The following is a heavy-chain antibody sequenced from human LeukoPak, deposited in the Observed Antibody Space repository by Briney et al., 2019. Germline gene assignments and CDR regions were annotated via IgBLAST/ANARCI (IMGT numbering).Heavy chain of an antibody. Sequence: GGSLRLSCAASGFTFSSYGMHWVREAPGKGLEWVAVISYDGSNKYYADSVKGRFTISRDNSKNTLYLQMNSLRAEDTAVYYCAKDLDSSGYYLLQTFDYWGQGTLVTVSS. CDR2: ISYDGSNK. CDR3: AKDLDSSGYYLLQTFDY. D-gene: IGHD3-22*01. CDR1: GFTFSSYG. V-gene: IGHV3-30*18. J-gene: IGHJ4*02.